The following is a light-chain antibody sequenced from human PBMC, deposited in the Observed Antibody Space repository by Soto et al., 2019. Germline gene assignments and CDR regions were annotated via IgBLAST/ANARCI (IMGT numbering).Light chain of an antibody. CDR1: QSVRNY. CDR2: DAS. CDR3: QQRSNWPWT. J-gene: IGKJ1*01. Sequence: EIVLTQSPGTMSLSPGERATLSCRASQSVRNYLAWYQQRPGQIPRVLIYDASNRATGIPARFSGSGSGTDFSLTISSLEPEDFAVYYCQQRSNWPWTFGQGTKVEIK. V-gene: IGKV3-11*01.